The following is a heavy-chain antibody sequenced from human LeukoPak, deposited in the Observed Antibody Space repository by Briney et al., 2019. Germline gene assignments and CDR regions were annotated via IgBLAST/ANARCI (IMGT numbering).Heavy chain of an antibody. J-gene: IGHJ4*02. CDR3: ARVIGGAVAYGY. CDR2: INPNSGGT. Sequence: GASVKVSCKASGGTFSSYAISWVRQAPGQGLEWMGWINPNSGGTNYAQKFQGRATMTRDTSISTAYMELSRLRSDDTAVYYCARVIGGAVAYGYWGQGTLVTVSS. CDR1: GGTFSSYA. V-gene: IGHV1-2*02. D-gene: IGHD6-19*01.